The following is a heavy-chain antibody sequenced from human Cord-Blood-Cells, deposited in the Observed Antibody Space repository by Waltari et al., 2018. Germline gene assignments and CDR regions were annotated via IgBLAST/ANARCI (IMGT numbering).Heavy chain of an antibody. J-gene: IGHJ4*02. V-gene: IGHV4-34*01. CDR3: ARAGGALWAD. D-gene: IGHD5-18*01. CDR1: GGSFSGYY. CDR2: INHSGST. Sequence: QVQLQQWGAGLLKPSETLSLTCAVYGGSFSGYYWSWIRQPPGKWLEWIGEINHSGSTNYNPSLKSRVTISVDTSKNQFSLKLSSVTAADTAVYYCARAGGALWADWGQGTLVTVSS.